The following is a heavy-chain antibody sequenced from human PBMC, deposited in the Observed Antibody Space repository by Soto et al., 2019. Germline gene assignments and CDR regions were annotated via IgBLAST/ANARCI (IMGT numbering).Heavy chain of an antibody. CDR3: ARDWEWLRLYYFDY. D-gene: IGHD5-12*01. J-gene: IGHJ4*02. Sequence: GGSLRLSCAASGFTFSSYWMSWVRQAPGKGLEWVANIKQDGSEKYYVDSVKGRFTISRDNAKNSLYLQMNSLRAEDTAVYYCARDWEWLRLYYFDYWGQGTLVTVSS. CDR2: IKQDGSEK. V-gene: IGHV3-7*01. CDR1: GFTFSSYW.